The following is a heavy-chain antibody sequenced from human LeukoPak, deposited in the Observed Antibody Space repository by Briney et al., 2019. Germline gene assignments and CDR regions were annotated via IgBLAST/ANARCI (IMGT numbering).Heavy chain of an antibody. CDR1: GGSISSYY. CDR3: ARQGGGEDY. V-gene: IGHV4-59*08. CDR2: IYYSGST. J-gene: IGHJ4*02. D-gene: IGHD2-21*01. Sequence: PSETLSLTCTVSGGSISSYYWSWIRQPPGKGLEWIGYIYYSGSTNYNPSLKSRVTISVDTSKNQFSLKLGSVTAADTAVYYCARQGGGEDYWGQGTLVTVSS.